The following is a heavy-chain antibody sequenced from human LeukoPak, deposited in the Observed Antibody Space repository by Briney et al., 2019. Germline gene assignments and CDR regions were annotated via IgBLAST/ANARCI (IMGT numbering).Heavy chain of an antibody. CDR1: GFTFSSYA. J-gene: IGHJ4*02. CDR3: ARGGLLWFGESFDY. V-gene: IGHV3-64*01. CDR2: ISSNGGST. Sequence: GGSLRLSCAASGFTFSSYAMHWVRQAPGKGLEYVSAISSNGGSTYYANSVKCRFTISRDNSKNTLYLQMGSLRAEDMAVYYCARGGLLWFGESFDYWGQGTLVTVSS. D-gene: IGHD3-10*01.